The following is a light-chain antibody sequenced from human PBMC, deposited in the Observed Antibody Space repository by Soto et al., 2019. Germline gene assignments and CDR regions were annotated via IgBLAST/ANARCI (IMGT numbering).Light chain of an antibody. J-gene: IGLJ1*01. CDR1: SSNIGNNP. V-gene: IGLV1-44*01. CDR3: AAWDDSLSGYV. CDR2: TTN. Sequence: QSVLTQPPSASGTPGQRVTISCSGDSSNIGNNPVNWYQQLPGTAPKLLIYTTNQRPSGVPDRFSGSKSDTSAPLAISGLQSEDEADYYCAAWDDSLSGYVFGTGTKVTVL.